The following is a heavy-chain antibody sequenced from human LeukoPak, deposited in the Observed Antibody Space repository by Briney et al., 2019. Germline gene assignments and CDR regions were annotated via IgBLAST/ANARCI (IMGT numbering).Heavy chain of an antibody. CDR3: ARAKVMVYAYYYYGMDV. CDR1: GGSISSYY. D-gene: IGHD2-8*01. CDR2: IYYSGST. Sequence: PSETLSLTCTVSGGSISSYYWSWIRQPPGKGLEWIGYIYYSGSTNYNPSLKSRVTISVDTSKNQFSLKLSSVTAADTAVYYCARAKVMVYAYYYYGMDVWGQGTTVTVFS. J-gene: IGHJ6*02. V-gene: IGHV4-59*01.